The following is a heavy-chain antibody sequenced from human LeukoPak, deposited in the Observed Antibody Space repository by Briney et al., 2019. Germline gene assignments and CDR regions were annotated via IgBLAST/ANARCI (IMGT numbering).Heavy chain of an antibody. Sequence: SSQTLSLTCTVSGGSIRSGDYSWNWIRQHPGKGLEWIGYIYYSGSTYYNPSLKSRVTISVDTSKNQFSLKLSSVTAADTAVYYCARVLRKRYWGFCDYWGQGTLVTVSS. CDR1: GGSIRSGDYS. CDR2: IYYSGST. CDR3: ARVLRKRYWGFCDY. D-gene: IGHD7-27*01. J-gene: IGHJ4*02. V-gene: IGHV4-31*03.